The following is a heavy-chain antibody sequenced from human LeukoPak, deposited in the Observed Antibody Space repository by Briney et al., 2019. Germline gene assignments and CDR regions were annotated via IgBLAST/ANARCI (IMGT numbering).Heavy chain of an antibody. CDR1: GYIFTSYL. J-gene: IGHJ4*02. CDR3: ARPSYYDILTGYAY. D-gene: IGHD3-9*01. Sequence: GASLKISCNGSGYIFTSYLIGLVRQMPGKGLEWMGIIYPGDSDTRYSPSFQGQVTISADKSISTAYLQWSSLKASDTAMYYCARPSYYDILTGYAYWGQGTLVTVSS. V-gene: IGHV5-51*01. CDR2: IYPGDSDT.